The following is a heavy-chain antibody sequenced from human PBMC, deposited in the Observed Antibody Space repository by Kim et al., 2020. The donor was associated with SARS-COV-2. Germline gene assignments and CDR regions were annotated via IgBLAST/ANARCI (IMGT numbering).Heavy chain of an antibody. CDR3: ARQGTSSGWLGGYYYYYGMDV. J-gene: IGHJ6*02. V-gene: IGHV4-59*08. CDR2: IYYSGST. CDR1: GGSISSYY. D-gene: IGHD6-19*01. Sequence: SETLSLTCTVSGGSISSYYWSWIRQPPGKGLEWIGYIYYSGSTNYNPSLKSRVTISVDTSKNQFSLKLSSVTAADTAVYYCARQGTSSGWLGGYYYYYGMDVWGQGTTVTVSS.